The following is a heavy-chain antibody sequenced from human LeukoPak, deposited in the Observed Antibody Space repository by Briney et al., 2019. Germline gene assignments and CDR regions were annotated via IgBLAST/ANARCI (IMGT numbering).Heavy chain of an antibody. D-gene: IGHD3-22*01. V-gene: IGHV3-23*01. Sequence: GGSLRLSCAASGFTFSSYAMSWVRQAPGKGLEWVSAISGSGGSTYYADSVKGRFTISRDNSKNTLYLQMNSLRAEDTAVYCCAKVGTDSSGYFFDGDYFDYWGQGTLVTVSS. CDR3: AKVGTDSSGYFFDGDYFDY. CDR1: GFTFSSYA. J-gene: IGHJ4*02. CDR2: ISGSGGST.